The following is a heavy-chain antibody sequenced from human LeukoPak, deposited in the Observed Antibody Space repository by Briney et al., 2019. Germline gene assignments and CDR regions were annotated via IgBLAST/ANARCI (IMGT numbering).Heavy chain of an antibody. CDR3: ARGMFYYGSGSDTGGY. CDR1: GFTFSDYY. J-gene: IGHJ4*02. Sequence: GGSLRLSCAASGFTFSDYYMSWIRQAPGKGLEWVSYISSSSSYTNYADSVKGRFTISRDNAKNLLYLQMDSLRAEDTAVYYCARGMFYYGSGSDTGGYWGQGILVTVSS. D-gene: IGHD3-10*01. V-gene: IGHV3-11*05. CDR2: ISSSSSYT.